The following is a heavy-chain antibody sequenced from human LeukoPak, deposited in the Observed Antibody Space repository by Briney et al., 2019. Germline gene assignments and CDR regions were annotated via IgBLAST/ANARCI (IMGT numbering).Heavy chain of an antibody. CDR2: ITPIFGTA. J-gene: IGHJ4*02. V-gene: IGHV1-69*01. Sequence: SVKVSCKASGGTFSSYAISWVRQAPGQGLEWMGGITPIFGTANYAQKFQGRVTITADESTSTAYMELSSLRSEDTAVYYCVIEAPGMATKTIRSDPYYFDYWGQGTLVTVSS. CDR1: GGTFSSYA. CDR3: VIEAPGMATKTIRSDPYYFDY. D-gene: IGHD5-24*01.